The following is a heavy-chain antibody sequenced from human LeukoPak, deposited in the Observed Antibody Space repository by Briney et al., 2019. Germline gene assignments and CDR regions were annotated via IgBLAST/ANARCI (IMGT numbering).Heavy chain of an antibody. V-gene: IGHV3-74*01. Sequence: GGSLRLSCAASGFTPRSYCMHWGRHAPGKGLVCVSRIKSDGGRTTYADSVKGRFTISRDNAKNTLYLQMNSLRAEDTAVYYCARDAGTVTSLDYWGQGTLVTVSS. CDR2: IKSDGGRT. CDR3: ARDAGTVTSLDY. CDR1: GFTPRSYC. J-gene: IGHJ4*02. D-gene: IGHD4-17*01.